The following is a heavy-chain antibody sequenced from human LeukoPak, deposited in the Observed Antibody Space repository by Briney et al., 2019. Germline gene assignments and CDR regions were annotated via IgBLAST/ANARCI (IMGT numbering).Heavy chain of an antibody. CDR2: FHAGNGNT. J-gene: IGHJ4*02. V-gene: IGHV1-3*01. Sequence: GASVKVSCKASGYTFTSYAMHWVRQAPEQRLEWMAWFHAGNGNTKYSQKFQGRLTITRDTSASTAYMELSSLRSEDTAVYYCARESGYCSGGSCYPDYWGQGTLVTVSS. CDR1: GYTFTSYA. D-gene: IGHD2-15*01. CDR3: ARESGYCSGGSCYPDY.